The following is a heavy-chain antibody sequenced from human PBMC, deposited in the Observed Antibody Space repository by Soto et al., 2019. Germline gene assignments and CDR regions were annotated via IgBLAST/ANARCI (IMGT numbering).Heavy chain of an antibody. CDR3: ASSYCGGTCYSNLPLDYYYCGMDV. D-gene: IGHD2-21*02. CDR2: ISAYNGNI. V-gene: IGHV1-18*01. CDR1: GYTFTNYG. Sequence: QVQLVQSGAEVKKPGASVKVSCKASGYTFTNYGISWVRQAPGQGLEWMGWISAYNGNINYAQKLQGRVTMTTDTSTSTAYMALRSLRSDDTAMYDCASSYCGGTCYSNLPLDYYYCGMDVWGQGTTVTVSS. J-gene: IGHJ6*02.